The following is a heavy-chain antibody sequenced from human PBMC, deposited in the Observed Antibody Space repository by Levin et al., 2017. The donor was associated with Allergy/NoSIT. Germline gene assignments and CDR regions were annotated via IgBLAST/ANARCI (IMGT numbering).Heavy chain of an antibody. D-gene: IGHD2-2*01. CDR2: IHYTGST. Sequence: SETLSLTCTVSGGSISSYYWSWIRRPPGKGLEWIGYIHYTGSTAYNPSLKSRVTISVDTSKNQFSLKLSSVTAADTAVYYCARGSTSWSWRLQHWGQGTLVTVSS. V-gene: IGHV4-59*01. CDR1: GGSISSYY. J-gene: IGHJ1*01. CDR3: ARGSTSWSWRLQH.